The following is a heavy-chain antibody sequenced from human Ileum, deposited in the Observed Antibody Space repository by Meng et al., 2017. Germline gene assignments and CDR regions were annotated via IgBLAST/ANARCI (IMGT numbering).Heavy chain of an antibody. J-gene: IGHJ4*02. CDR3: ARDRGATYSFDY. D-gene: IGHD1-26*01. Sequence: QVQLVQSGAEVKKPWASVKVSCKASGYTFINNALHWMRQAPGQSLEWVGWINAGIGDTKYSQNLQGRVTITRDTSASTTYMELRSLKSEDTATYYCARDRGATYSFDYWGQGTLVTVSS. CDR2: INAGIGDT. CDR1: GYTFINNA. V-gene: IGHV1-3*01.